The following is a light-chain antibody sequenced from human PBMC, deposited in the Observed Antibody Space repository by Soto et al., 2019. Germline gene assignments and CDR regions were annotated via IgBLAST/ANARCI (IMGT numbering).Light chain of an antibody. CDR2: DVS. CDR3: SSYTSSSTLFYV. CDR1: SSDVGGYNY. J-gene: IGLJ1*01. Sequence: QSVLTQPASVSGSPGQSITISCTGTSSDVGGYNYVSWYQQHPGKAPKLVIYDVSNRPSGVSNRISGSKSGNTASLTISGLQAEDEADYYCSSYTSSSTLFYVFGTGTKVTVL. V-gene: IGLV2-14*01.